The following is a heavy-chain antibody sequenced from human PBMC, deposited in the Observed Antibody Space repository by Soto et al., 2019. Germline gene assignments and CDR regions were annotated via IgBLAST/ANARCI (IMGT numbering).Heavy chain of an antibody. CDR2: IRGSGSNT. J-gene: IGHJ6*02. CDR3: AKDPRAFTNIVRVLLDV. D-gene: IGHD3-10*01. Sequence: GGSLTLSCAASGFSFSSDAMNWVRQAPGKGLEWVSVIRGSGSNTYYADSVKGRFTISRDNSKNTLYLQMNSLRAEDTAVYYCAKDPRAFTNIVRVLLDVWGQGTTVTVSS. V-gene: IGHV3-23*01. CDR1: GFSFSSDA.